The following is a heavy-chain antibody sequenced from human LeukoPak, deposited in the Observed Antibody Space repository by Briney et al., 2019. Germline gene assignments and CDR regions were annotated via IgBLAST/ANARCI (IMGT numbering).Heavy chain of an antibody. D-gene: IGHD5-18*01. CDR3: ATEYSYGMWGFGY. Sequence: SETLSLTXTVSGGSISSYYWSWIRQPPGKGLEWIGYIYHSGSTNYNPSLMSRVTMSVDTSKNQFSLKLNSVTAADTAVYYCATEYSYGMWGFGYWGQGTLVTVSS. CDR2: IYHSGST. J-gene: IGHJ4*02. CDR1: GGSISSYY. V-gene: IGHV4-59*01.